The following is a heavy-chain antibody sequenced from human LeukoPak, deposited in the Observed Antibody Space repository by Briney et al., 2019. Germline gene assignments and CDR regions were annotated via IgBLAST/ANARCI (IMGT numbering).Heavy chain of an antibody. CDR3: ASLRGYSYGPDI. CDR2: ISSSSSYI. CDR1: GFTFSSYS. V-gene: IGHV3-21*01. J-gene: IGHJ3*02. D-gene: IGHD5-18*01. Sequence: GGSLRLSCAASGFTFSSYSMNWVRQAPGKGLEWVSSISSSSSYIYYADSVKGRFTISRDNAKNSLYLQMYSLRAEDTAVYYCASLRGYSYGPDIWGQGTMVTVSS.